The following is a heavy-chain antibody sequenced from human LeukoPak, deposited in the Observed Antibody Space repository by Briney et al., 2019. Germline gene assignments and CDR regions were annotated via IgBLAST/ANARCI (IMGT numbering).Heavy chain of an antibody. CDR2: IKQDGSEK. J-gene: IGHJ4*02. CDR1: GFTFSRFW. Sequence: GSLRLSCAASGFTFSRFWMSWVRQAPGKGLEWVANIKQDGSEKYYVDSVKGRFTISRDNAKNSLYLQMNSLRAEDTAVFYCARDGTYTDYDPDFDIWGQGTLVSVSS. V-gene: IGHV3-7*04. D-gene: IGHD5-12*01. CDR3: ARDGTYTDYDPDFDI.